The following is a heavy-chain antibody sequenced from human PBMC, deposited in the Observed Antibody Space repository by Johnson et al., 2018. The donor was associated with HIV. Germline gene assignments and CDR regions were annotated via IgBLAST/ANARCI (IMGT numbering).Heavy chain of an antibody. CDR3: TTAIVIDAFDI. D-gene: IGHD3-16*02. J-gene: IGHJ3*02. CDR1: GFTVRSNH. CDR2: IHSGETT. V-gene: IGHV3-53*01. Sequence: EVQLVESGGGLIQPGGSLRLSCAASGFTVRSNHISWVRQTPGKGLEWVSVIHSGETTDYAAPVKGRFTISRDDPTNTLYLQMNSLTTEDTAVYYCTTAIVIDAFDIWGQGTMVTVSS.